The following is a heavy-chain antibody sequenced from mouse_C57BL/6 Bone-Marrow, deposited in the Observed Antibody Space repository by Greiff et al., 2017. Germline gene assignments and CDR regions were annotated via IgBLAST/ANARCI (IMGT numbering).Heavy chain of an antibody. Sequence: VQLQQSGAELARPGASVKLSCKASGYTFTSYGISWVKQRTGQGLEWIGEIYPRSGNTYYNEKFKGKATLTADKSSSTAYMELRSLTSEDSAVYFCAKPQFITTVVAPAGFAYWGQGTLVTVSA. CDR1: GYTFTSYG. D-gene: IGHD1-1*01. CDR3: AKPQFITTVVAPAGFAY. J-gene: IGHJ3*01. V-gene: IGHV1-81*01. CDR2: IYPRSGNT.